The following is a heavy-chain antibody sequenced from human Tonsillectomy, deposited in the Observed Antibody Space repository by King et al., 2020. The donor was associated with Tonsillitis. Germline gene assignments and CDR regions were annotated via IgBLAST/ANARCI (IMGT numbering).Heavy chain of an antibody. V-gene: IGHV3-74*01. J-gene: IGHJ4*02. Sequence: VQLVESGGGLVQPGGSLRLSCAASGFTFSSYWMSWVRQAPGKGLVCVSRISSDGSDTRYADSVKGRFTISRDNAKNTLYLQMNSLRAEDTAMYYCVRDFGTALEYWGQGILVTVSS. CDR1: GFTFSSYW. CDR3: VRDFGTALEY. D-gene: IGHD2-21*02. CDR2: ISSDGSDT.